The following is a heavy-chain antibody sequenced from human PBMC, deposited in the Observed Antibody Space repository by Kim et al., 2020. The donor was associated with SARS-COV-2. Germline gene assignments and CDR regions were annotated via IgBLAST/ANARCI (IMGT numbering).Heavy chain of an antibody. CDR2: ISSSGTDT. Sequence: GGSLRLSCAASGFTFSDYYMSWVRQAPGKGLEWLSYISSSGTDTNYADSVKGRFTVSRDNAKNSLYLQMNSLTVEDTAVYYCSTIRYGSPRYHYFDNWG. CDR3: STIRYGSPRYHYFDN. V-gene: IGHV3-11*03. D-gene: IGHD3-10*01. CDR1: GFTFSDYY. J-gene: IGHJ4*01.